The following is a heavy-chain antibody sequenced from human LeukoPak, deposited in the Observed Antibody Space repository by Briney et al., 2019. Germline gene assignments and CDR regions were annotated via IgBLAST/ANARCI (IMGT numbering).Heavy chain of an antibody. CDR1: GFTFSTYA. D-gene: IGHD3-22*01. V-gene: IGHV3-53*01. CDR3: ASPTYYYDSSGYLPLGY. CDR2: IYSGGST. J-gene: IGHJ4*02. Sequence: PGGSLRLSCAASGFTFSTYAMSWVRQAPGKGLEWVSVIYSGGSTYYADSVKGRFTISRDNSKNTLYLQMNSLRAEDTAVYYCASPTYYYDSSGYLPLGYWGQGTLVTVSS.